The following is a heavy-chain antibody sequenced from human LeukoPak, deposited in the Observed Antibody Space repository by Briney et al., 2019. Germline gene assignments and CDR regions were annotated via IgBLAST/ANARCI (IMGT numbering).Heavy chain of an antibody. D-gene: IGHD3-10*01. Sequence: SETLSLTCTVSGGSISSYYWSWIRQPPGKGLEWIGYIYYSGSTNYNPSLKSRVTISVDTSKNQFSLKLSYVTAADTAVYYCARATVRDYFDYWGQGTLVTVSS. CDR3: ARATVRDYFDY. CDR2: IYYSGST. CDR1: GGSISSYY. V-gene: IGHV4-59*01. J-gene: IGHJ4*02.